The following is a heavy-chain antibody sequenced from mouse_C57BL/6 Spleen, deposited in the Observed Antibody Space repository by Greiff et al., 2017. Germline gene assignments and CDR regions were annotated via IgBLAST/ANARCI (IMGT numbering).Heavy chain of an antibody. Sequence: QVQLQQPGAELVKPGASVKLSCKASGYTFTSYWMHWVKQRPGRGLEWIGRIDPNSGGTKYNEKFKSKATLTVDKPSSTAYMQLSSLTSEDSAVYYCSRPIYYDYDGDYYAMDYWGQGTSVTVSS. CDR2: IDPNSGGT. CDR3: SRPIYYDYDGDYYAMDY. J-gene: IGHJ4*01. V-gene: IGHV1-72*01. CDR1: GYTFTSYW. D-gene: IGHD2-4*01.